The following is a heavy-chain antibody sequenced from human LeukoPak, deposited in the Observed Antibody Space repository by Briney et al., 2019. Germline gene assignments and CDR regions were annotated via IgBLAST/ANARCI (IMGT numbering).Heavy chain of an antibody. CDR2: ISWSSGSI. D-gene: IGHD4-17*01. Sequence: GRSLRLSCEASGFTFDDYAMHWVRQAPGKGLEWVSGISWSSGSIAYAVSVKGRSTISRDNAKNSLHLQMNSLRTEDTALYYCAKTRGDFGTFDYWGHGTLVTVSS. CDR1: GFTFDDYA. CDR3: AKTRGDFGTFDY. J-gene: IGHJ4*01. V-gene: IGHV3-9*01.